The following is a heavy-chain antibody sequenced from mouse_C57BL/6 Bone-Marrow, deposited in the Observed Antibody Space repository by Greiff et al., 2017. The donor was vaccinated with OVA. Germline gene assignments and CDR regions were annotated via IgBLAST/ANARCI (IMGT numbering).Heavy chain of an antibody. J-gene: IGHJ1*03. Sequence: QVQLQQPGAELVKPGASVKLSCKASGYTFTSYWMHWVKQRPGQGLEWIGMIHPNSGSTNYNEKFKSKATLTVGKSSSTAYMQLSSLTSEDSAVYFCARLLTGSWYFDVWGTGTTVTVSS. D-gene: IGHD4-1*01. CDR1: GYTFTSYW. V-gene: IGHV1-64*01. CDR3: ARLLTGSWYFDV. CDR2: IHPNSGST.